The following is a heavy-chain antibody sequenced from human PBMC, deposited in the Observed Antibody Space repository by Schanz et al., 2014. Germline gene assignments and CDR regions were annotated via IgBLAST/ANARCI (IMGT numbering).Heavy chain of an antibody. V-gene: IGHV3-21*02. D-gene: IGHD3-10*01. Sequence: EVQLVESGGDLVQPGGSLRLSCAASEFTVSTHYMSWVRQAPGKGLEWVSSISSTSTYLYYADSVKGRFTISRDSARNSLYLQMSSLRAEDTAVYYCAREGERKGMLPYYFDYWGQGALVTVSS. CDR2: ISSTSTYL. J-gene: IGHJ4*02. CDR1: EFTVSTHY. CDR3: AREGERKGMLPYYFDY.